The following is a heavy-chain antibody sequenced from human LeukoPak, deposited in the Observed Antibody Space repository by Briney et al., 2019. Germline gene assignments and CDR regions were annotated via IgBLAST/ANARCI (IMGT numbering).Heavy chain of an antibody. CDR3: ARVSGSGSYYNAAY. D-gene: IGHD3-10*01. J-gene: IGHJ4*02. Sequence: GGSLRLSCAASGFTLSSYEMNWVRQAPGKGLEWVSYISTGGNAIYYADSVKGRFTISRDNAKNSLYLQMNSLRAEDTAVYYCARVSGSGSYYNAAYWGQGTLVTVSS. CDR2: ISTGGNAI. V-gene: IGHV3-48*03. CDR1: GFTLSSYE.